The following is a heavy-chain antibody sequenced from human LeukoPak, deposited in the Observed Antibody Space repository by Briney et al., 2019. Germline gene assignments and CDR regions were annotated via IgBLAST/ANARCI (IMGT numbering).Heavy chain of an antibody. CDR1: GFTFRSYT. Sequence: GRSLRLSCAASGFTFRSYTIHWVRHAPSQGLEWGEIISFDGSHKSFADSVQGRFTISRDNSRTTVYLQMNSLREEDTAMYFCARDLTSGGLLDYWGQGTLVTVST. V-gene: IGHV3-30-3*01. D-gene: IGHD4-23*01. CDR2: ISFDGSHK. J-gene: IGHJ4*02. CDR3: ARDLTSGGLLDY.